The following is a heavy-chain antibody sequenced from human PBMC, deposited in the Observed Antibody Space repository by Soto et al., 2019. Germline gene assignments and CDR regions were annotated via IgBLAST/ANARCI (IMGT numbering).Heavy chain of an antibody. D-gene: IGHD3-9*01. CDR2: INPNSGGT. CDR3: ARASPFSHYDISTGSSMDV. J-gene: IGHJ6*02. CDR1: GYTFTGYY. Sequence: ASVKVSCKASGYTFTGYYMHWVRQAPGQGLEWMGWINPNSGGTNYAQKFQGWVTMTRDTSISTAYMELSRLRSDDTAVYYCARASPFSHYDISTGSSMDVWGQGTTVTVSS. V-gene: IGHV1-2*04.